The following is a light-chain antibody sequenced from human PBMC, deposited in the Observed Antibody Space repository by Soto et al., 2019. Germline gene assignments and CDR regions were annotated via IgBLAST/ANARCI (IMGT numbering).Light chain of an antibody. CDR2: YDD. V-gene: IGLV1-36*01. CDR1: SSNIGNNA. CDR3: AAWDDSLNGQV. J-gene: IGLJ1*01. Sequence: QSVLTQPPSVSEAPRQRVTISCSGSSSNIGNNAVNWYQQLPGKAPKLLIYYDDLLPSGVSDRFSGSKSGTSASLAISGLQSEDEADYYCAAWDDSLNGQVFGTGTKLTV.